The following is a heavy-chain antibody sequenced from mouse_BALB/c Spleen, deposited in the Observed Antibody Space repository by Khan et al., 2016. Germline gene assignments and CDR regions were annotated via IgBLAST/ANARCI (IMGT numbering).Heavy chain of an antibody. J-gene: IGHJ4*01. CDR2: IGCYNGAT. CDR3: ARSSRGTYYYAMDY. Sequence: LVKTGTSVKISCKASGYSFTGYYMHWVKQSHGKSLEWIGYIGCYNGATRYNQKFKGKATFTVDTSSSTAYMQFNSLTSEDSAVYYCARSSRGTYYYAMDYWGQGTSVTVSS. D-gene: IGHD2-14*01. CDR1: GYSFTGYY. V-gene: IGHV1S34*01.